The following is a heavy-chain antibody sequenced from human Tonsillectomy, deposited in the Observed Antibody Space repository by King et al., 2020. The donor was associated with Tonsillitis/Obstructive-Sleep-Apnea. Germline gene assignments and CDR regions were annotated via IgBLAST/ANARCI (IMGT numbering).Heavy chain of an antibody. CDR2: IYPGDSDT. D-gene: IGHD1-26*01. Sequence: QLVQSGAEVKRPGESLKISCKGSGYSFSSHWIAWVRQIPGKGLEWMGIIYPGDSDTKYNPSFQGQVTISADKSISTAYLQWSSLKASDTAMYYCARQWEFDYWGQGTLVTVSS. CDR1: GYSFSSHW. CDR3: ARQWEFDY. V-gene: IGHV5-51*01. J-gene: IGHJ4*02.